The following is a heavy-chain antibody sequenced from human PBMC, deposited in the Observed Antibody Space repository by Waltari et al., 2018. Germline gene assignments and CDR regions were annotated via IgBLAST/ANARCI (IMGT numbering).Heavy chain of an antibody. Sequence: EVQLVESGGGLVKPGGSLRLSCAASGFTFSSYSMNWVRQAPGKGLEWVSSISSSSSYIYYADSVKGRFTSSRDNAKNSLYLQMNSLRAEDTAVYYCAREESSGKSFWYFDLWGRGTLVTVSS. J-gene: IGHJ2*01. V-gene: IGHV3-21*01. CDR2: ISSSSSYI. D-gene: IGHD6-19*01. CDR1: GFTFSSYS. CDR3: AREESSGKSFWYFDL.